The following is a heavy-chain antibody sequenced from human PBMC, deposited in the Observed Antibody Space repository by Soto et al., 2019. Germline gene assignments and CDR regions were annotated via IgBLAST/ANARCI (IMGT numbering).Heavy chain of an antibody. CDR3: ARVNSGVTMVRGVIIRGSYFDY. D-gene: IGHD3-10*01. CDR1: GGTFSSYA. CDR2: IIPIFGTA. Sequence: QVQLVQSGAEVKKPGSSVKVSCKASGGTFSSYAISWVRQAPGQGLEWMGGIIPIFGTANYAQKFQGRVTITADESTSTAYMELSSLRSEDTAVYYCARVNSGVTMVRGVIIRGSYFDYWGQGTLVTVSS. V-gene: IGHV1-69*01. J-gene: IGHJ4*02.